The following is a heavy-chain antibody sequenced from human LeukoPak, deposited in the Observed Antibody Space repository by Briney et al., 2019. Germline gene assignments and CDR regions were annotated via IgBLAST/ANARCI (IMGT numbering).Heavy chain of an antibody. CDR1: GFTFDDYA. V-gene: IGHV3-9*03. CDR2: ISWNSGSI. Sequence: GRSLRLSCAASGFTFDDYAMDWVRQAPGKGLEWVSGISWNSGSIGYADSVKGRFTISRDNAKNSLYLQMNSLRAEDMALYYCAKVQFSSSRFQGAFDIWGQGTMVTVSS. D-gene: IGHD6-6*01. CDR3: AKVQFSSSRFQGAFDI. J-gene: IGHJ3*02.